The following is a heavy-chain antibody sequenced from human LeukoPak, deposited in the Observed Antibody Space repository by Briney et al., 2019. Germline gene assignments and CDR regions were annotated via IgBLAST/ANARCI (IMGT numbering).Heavy chain of an antibody. CDR3: ARSSRGIAAAGTDFYYYYYGMDV. CDR1: GYSFTSYW. CDR2: IYPGDSDT. D-gene: IGHD6-13*01. V-gene: IGHV5-51*01. J-gene: IGHJ6*02. Sequence: GESLKISCKGSGYSFTSYWIGWVRQMPGKGLEWMGIIYPGDSDTRYSPSFQGQVTISADKSISTAYLQWSSPKASDTAMYYCARSSRGIAAAGTDFYYYYYGMDVWGQGTTVTVSS.